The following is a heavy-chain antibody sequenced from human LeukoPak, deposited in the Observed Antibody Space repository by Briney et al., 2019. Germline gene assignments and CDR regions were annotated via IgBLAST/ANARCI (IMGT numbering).Heavy chain of an antibody. J-gene: IGHJ4*02. D-gene: IGHD5-18*01. V-gene: IGHV3-7*01. CDR2: IKKDGSEE. Sequence: PGGSLRLSCAAYGFPFSNYWMNWIRQAPGKGLEWVAGIKKDGSEEYYVDFVKGRFTISRDNAKNSLFLQMNSLRVDDTAVYYCVRDRGYSSFDYWGQGTLVTVSS. CDR1: GFPFSNYW. CDR3: VRDRGYSSFDY.